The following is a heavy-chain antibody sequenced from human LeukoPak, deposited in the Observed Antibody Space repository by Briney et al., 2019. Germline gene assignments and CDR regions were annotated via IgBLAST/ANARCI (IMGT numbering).Heavy chain of an antibody. V-gene: IGHV3-11*01. CDR1: GFTFSDYY. J-gene: IGHJ4*02. Sequence: GGSLRLSCAASGFTFSDYYMSWIRQAPGKGLEWVAYITSSGSDIYYADSVKGRFSISRDNAKNSLFLQMNSLRVEDTATYYCASDIVATSGDFWGQGTLVSVSS. CDR3: ASDIVATSGDF. D-gene: IGHD5-12*01. CDR2: ITSSGSDI.